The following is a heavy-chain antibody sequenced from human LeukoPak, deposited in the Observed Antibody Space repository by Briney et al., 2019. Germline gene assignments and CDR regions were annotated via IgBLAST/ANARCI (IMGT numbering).Heavy chain of an antibody. Sequence: ASVKVSCKASGYTFTGYYMHWVRQASGQGLEWMGWINPNSGGTNYAQKFQGRVTMTRDTSISTAYMELSRLRSDDTAVYYCARVLMVRGVIISWFDPWGQGTLVTVSS. CDR2: INPNSGGT. CDR3: ARVLMVRGVIISWFDP. CDR1: GYTFTGYY. D-gene: IGHD3-10*01. J-gene: IGHJ5*02. V-gene: IGHV1-2*02.